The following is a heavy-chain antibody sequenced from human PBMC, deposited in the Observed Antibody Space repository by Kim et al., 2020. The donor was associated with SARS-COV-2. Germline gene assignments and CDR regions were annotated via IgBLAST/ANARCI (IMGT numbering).Heavy chain of an antibody. D-gene: IGHD3-22*01. CDR2: ST. V-gene: IGHV4-31*02. Sequence: STYYNPSLKSRVTISVDTSKNQFSLKLSSVTAADTAVYYCARDGGYDRGYWGQGTLVTVSS. CDR3: ARDGGYDRGY. J-gene: IGHJ4*02.